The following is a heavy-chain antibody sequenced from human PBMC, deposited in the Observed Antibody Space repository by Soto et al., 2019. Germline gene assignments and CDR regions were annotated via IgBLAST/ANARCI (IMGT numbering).Heavy chain of an antibody. D-gene: IGHD5-18*01. Sequence: GASVKVSCKASGYTFTGYYMHWVRQAPGQGLERMGWINPNSGGTNYAQKFQGRVTMTRDTSISTAYMELSRLRSDDTAVYYCARGTMDGWIQLWKNWFDPWGQGXLVTVYS. CDR1: GYTFTGYY. CDR2: INPNSGGT. V-gene: IGHV1-2*02. J-gene: IGHJ5*02. CDR3: ARGTMDGWIQLWKNWFDP.